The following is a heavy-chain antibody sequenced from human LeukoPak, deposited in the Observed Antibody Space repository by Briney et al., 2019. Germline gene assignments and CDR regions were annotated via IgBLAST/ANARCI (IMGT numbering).Heavy chain of an antibody. V-gene: IGHV3-9*03. J-gene: IGHJ4*02. CDR2: ISWNSGSI. Sequence: GGSLRLSCAASGFTFDDYAMRWVRQAPGKGLEWVSGISWNSGSIGYADSVKGRFTISRDNAKNSLYLQMNSLRAEDMALYYCAKDIGPDYYDSSGSDYWGQGTLVTVSS. D-gene: IGHD3-22*01. CDR3: AKDIGPDYYDSSGSDY. CDR1: GFTFDDYA.